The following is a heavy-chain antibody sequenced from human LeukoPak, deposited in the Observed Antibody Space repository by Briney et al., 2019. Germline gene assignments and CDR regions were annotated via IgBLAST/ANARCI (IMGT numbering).Heavy chain of an antibody. CDR2: ISGSGGSA. J-gene: IGHJ3*02. Sequence: SGGSLRLSCAASGFTFSSYAMSWVRQAPGKGLEWVSAISGSGGSAYYADSVKGRFTISRDNSKNTLYLQMSSLRAEDTAVYYCAKDLITYGSGSYPEDAFDIWGQGTMVTVSS. CDR1: GFTFSSYA. CDR3: AKDLITYGSGSYPEDAFDI. D-gene: IGHD3-10*01. V-gene: IGHV3-23*01.